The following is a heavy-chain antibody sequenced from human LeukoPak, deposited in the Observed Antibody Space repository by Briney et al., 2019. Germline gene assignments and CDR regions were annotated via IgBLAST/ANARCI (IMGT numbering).Heavy chain of an antibody. J-gene: IGHJ4*02. V-gene: IGHV4-34*01. CDR3: ARGWPVLGTVDY. Sequence: PSETLSLTCAVYGGSLSGYYWSWIRQSPGKGLEWIGEINHGGSTNYNPSLKSRVTMSVDTSKNQFSLKLSSVTAADTAVYYCARGWPVLGTVDYWGQGTLVTVSS. CDR1: GGSLSGYY. CDR2: INHGGST. D-gene: IGHD3-16*01.